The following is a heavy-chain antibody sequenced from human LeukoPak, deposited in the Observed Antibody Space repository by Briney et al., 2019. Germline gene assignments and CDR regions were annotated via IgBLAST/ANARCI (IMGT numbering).Heavy chain of an antibody. CDR3: TRMSTGHDY. J-gene: IGHJ4*02. V-gene: IGHV4-34*01. CDR1: GVSFNDYY. CDR2: INHSGYT. Sequence: SETLSLTCAVSGVSFNDYYWSWVRQTPGKGLEWIGEINHSGYTNDSPSLKSRVTLSIDTSRKQFSLNLRSVTVADTGIYYCTRMSTGHDYWGQGTLVTVSS. D-gene: IGHD5/OR15-5a*01.